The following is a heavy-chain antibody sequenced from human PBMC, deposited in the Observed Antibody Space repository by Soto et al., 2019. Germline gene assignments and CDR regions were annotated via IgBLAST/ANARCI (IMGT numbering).Heavy chain of an antibody. J-gene: IGHJ4*02. V-gene: IGHV4-31*03. CDR2: IYYSGST. D-gene: IGHD2-8*01. Sequence: QVQLQESGPGLVKPSQTLSLTCTVSGGSISSGGYYWSWIRQHPGKGLEWIGYIYYSGSTYYNPSLMSRRTKPVDASKNRCSLKLSSVTAAGTAVYYCARGVFHWGQGTLVTVSS. CDR1: GGSISSGGYY. CDR3: ARGVFH.